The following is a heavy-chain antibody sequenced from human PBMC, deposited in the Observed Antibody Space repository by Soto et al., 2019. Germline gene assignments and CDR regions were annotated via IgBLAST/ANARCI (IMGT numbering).Heavy chain of an antibody. Sequence: SETLSLTCTVSGDSVTSVSDYWSWIRQPPGKGLEWIGYVYYSGSADYNPSLGSRVTISIDTSKNQFSLKLTSVTAADTAVYYCPRGVGFGYYYYHMDLWGRGTTVTVSS. CDR3: PRGVGFGYYYYHMDL. CDR2: VYYSGSA. CDR1: GDSVTSVSDY. D-gene: IGHD3-10*01. J-gene: IGHJ6*02. V-gene: IGHV4-61*01.